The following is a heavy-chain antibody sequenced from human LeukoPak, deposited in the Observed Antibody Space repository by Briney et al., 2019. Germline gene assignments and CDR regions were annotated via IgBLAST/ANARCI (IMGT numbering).Heavy chain of an antibody. CDR2: IYYSGST. CDR3: ARVYSGYDEDYYYSYMDD. D-gene: IGHD5-12*01. V-gene: IGHV4-59*01. J-gene: IGHJ6*03. Sequence: PSETLSLTCTVSGGSISSYYWSWIRQPPGKGLEWIGYIYYSGSTNYNPSLKSRVTISVDTSKNQFSLKLSSVTAADTAVYYCARVYSGYDEDYYYSYMDDSGKGTTVTVSS. CDR1: GGSISSYY.